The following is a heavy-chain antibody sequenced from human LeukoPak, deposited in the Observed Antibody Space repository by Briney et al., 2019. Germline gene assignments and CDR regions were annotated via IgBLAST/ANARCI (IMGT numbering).Heavy chain of an antibody. V-gene: IGHV3-7*05. CDR2: TKQDGGDK. CDR1: GFTFSRYW. CDR3: AREVYGDNYFDY. Sequence: RGSLRLSCAASGFTFSRYWMSWVRQAPGRGLEWVANTKQDGGDKYYVDSVKGRFTISGDNAKTSLFLQMNSLRAEDTAVYYCAREVYGDNYFDYWGQGTLVTVSS. J-gene: IGHJ4*02. D-gene: IGHD4-17*01.